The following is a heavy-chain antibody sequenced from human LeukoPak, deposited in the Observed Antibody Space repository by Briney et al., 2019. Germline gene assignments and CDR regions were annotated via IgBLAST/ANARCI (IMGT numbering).Heavy chain of an antibody. CDR2: INHSGST. J-gene: IGHJ2*01. D-gene: IGHD2-2*01. Sequence: MPSETLSLTCAVYGGSFSGYYWSWIRQPPGKGLEWIGEINHSGSTNYNPSLKSRVTISVDTSKNQFSLKLSSVTAADTAVYYCARVRTRLYCSSTSCRYWYFDLWGRGTLVTVSS. V-gene: IGHV4-34*01. CDR1: GGSFSGYY. CDR3: ARVRTRLYCSSTSCRYWYFDL.